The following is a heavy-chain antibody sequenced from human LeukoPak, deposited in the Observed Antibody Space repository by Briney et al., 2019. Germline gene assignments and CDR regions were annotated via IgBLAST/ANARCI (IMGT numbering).Heavy chain of an antibody. CDR3: ARAVGDDFWSGTKTFDY. CDR1: GYTLTELS. J-gene: IGHJ4*02. CDR2: FDPEDGET. D-gene: IGHD3-3*01. Sequence: ASVKVSCKVSGYTLTELSMHWVRQAPGKGLEWMGGFDPEDGETIYAQKFQGRVTMTEDTSTDTAYMELSSLRSDDTAVYYCARAVGDDFWSGTKTFDYWGQGTLVTVSS. V-gene: IGHV1-24*01.